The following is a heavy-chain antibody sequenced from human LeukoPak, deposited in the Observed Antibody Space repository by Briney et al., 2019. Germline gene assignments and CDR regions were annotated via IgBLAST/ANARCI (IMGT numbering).Heavy chain of an antibody. CDR2: INHSGST. J-gene: IGHJ5*02. CDR3: ARGPYYYGSGSYYLA. D-gene: IGHD3-10*01. V-gene: IGHV4-34*01. Sequence: SETLSLTCAVYGGSFSGYYWSWIRQPPGKGLEWIGEINHSGSTNYNPSLKSRVTISVDTSKNQFSLKLSSVTAADTAVYDCARGPYYYGSGSYYLAWGQGTLVTVSS. CDR1: GGSFSGYY.